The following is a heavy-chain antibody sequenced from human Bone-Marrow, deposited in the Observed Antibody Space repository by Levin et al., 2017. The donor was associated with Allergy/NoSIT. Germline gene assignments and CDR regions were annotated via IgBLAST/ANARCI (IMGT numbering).Heavy chain of an antibody. Sequence: GSLRLSCAVYGGSFSGYYWTWIRKPPGKGLEWIGEIYHSGITNHNPSLTSRVTISVDTSKNQFSLRLTSVTAADTAIYYWAGGTRRGVRGVMRLFDYWGQETLVTVSS. CDR2: IYHSGIT. V-gene: IGHV4-34*01. CDR3: AGGTRRGVRGVMRLFDY. D-gene: IGHD3-10*01. CDR1: GGSFSGYY. J-gene: IGHJ4*02.